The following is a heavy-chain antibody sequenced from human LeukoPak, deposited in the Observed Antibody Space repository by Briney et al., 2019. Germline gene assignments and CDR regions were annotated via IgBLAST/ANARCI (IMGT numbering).Heavy chain of an antibody. CDR3: VISYYYDSSGYYYDYNY. Sequence: ASVTVSCKASGYTFTSYDINWVRQATGQGLEWMGWMNPNSGNTGYAQKFQGRVTMTRNTSISTAYMELSSLRSEDTAVYYCVISYYYDSSGYYYDYNYWGQGTLVTVSS. D-gene: IGHD3-22*01. CDR2: MNPNSGNT. V-gene: IGHV1-8*01. CDR1: GYTFTSYD. J-gene: IGHJ4*02.